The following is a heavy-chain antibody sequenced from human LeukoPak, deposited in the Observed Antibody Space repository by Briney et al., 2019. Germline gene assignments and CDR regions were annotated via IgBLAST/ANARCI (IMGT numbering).Heavy chain of an antibody. CDR2: IDSAGTT. CDR3: ARPSGWWALDY. Sequence: SETLSLTCSVSGFSFDSYSCHWVRQPPGKGLEDLAAIDSAGTTYFTPSLKSRLSISVDRSKSQCSLKLSSVTAADTAVYYCARPSGWWALDYWGQGTLVAVSS. V-gene: IGHV4-39*07. CDR1: GFSFDSYS. J-gene: IGHJ4*02. D-gene: IGHD6-13*01.